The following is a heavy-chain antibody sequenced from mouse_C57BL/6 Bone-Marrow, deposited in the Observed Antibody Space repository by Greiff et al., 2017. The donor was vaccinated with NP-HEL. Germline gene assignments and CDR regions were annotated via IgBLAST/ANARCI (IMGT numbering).Heavy chain of an antibody. J-gene: IGHJ1*03. CDR1: GYTFTSYW. D-gene: IGHD2-5*01. V-gene: IGHV1-64*01. CDR2: IHPNSGST. Sequence: VQLQQPGAELVKPGASVKLSCKASGYTFTSYWMHWVKQRPGQGLEWIGMIHPNSGSTNYNEKFKSKATLTVDKSSSTAYMQLSSLTSEDSAVDYCARSGYYSNFWYFDVWGTGTTVTVSS. CDR3: ARSGYYSNFWYFDV.